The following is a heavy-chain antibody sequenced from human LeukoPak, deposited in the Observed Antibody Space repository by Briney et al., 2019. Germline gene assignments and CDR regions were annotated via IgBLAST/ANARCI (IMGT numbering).Heavy chain of an antibody. CDR2: IYYSGCT. V-gene: IGHV4-59*11. Sequence: AETLSLTCTVSGGSISSHYWSWTRPPPGEGREWIGYIYYSGCTNYRPSLKSRVSISVDTPKNQFSLKLSSVTAADTAVYYCVRDSGNLLTIDAFDMWGEGTMVTVSS. CDR1: GGSISSHY. D-gene: IGHD4/OR15-4a*01. J-gene: IGHJ3*02. CDR3: VRDSGNLLTIDAFDM.